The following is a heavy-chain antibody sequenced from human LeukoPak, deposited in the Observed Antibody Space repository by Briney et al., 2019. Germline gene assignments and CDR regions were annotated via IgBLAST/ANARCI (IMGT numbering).Heavy chain of an antibody. J-gene: IGHJ4*02. D-gene: IGHD3-22*01. Sequence: SETLSLTCTVSSGSISSGGYYWSWIRQHPGKGLEWTGYIYYSGSTYYNPSLKSRVTKSVDTSKNQFSLKLSSVTAADTAVYYCARAGSSGYSLFDYWGQGTLVTVSS. CDR2: IYYSGST. V-gene: IGHV4-31*03. CDR3: ARAGSSGYSLFDY. CDR1: SGSISSGGYY.